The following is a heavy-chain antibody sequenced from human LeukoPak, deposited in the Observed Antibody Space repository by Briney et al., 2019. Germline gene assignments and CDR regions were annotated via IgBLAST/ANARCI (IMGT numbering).Heavy chain of an antibody. J-gene: IGHJ4*02. Sequence: TGGSLRLSCAASGFIFNDYWMFWVRQAPGKGLVWVSQIDSDGNKVTYGDSAKGRFTTSRDNAQNTLYLQMSSLRADDTAVYYCARGPSATAGIDYWGQGTLVAVSS. CDR2: IDSDGNKV. CDR1: GFIFNDYW. D-gene: IGHD6-13*01. CDR3: ARGPSATAGIDY. V-gene: IGHV3-74*03.